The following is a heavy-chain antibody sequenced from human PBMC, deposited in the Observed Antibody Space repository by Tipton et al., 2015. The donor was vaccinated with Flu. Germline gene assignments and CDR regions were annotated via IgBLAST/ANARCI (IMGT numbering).Heavy chain of an antibody. CDR2: ISSDATST. Sequence: SLRLSCAASGFTFSRHWMHWVRQAPGKGLEWVSRISSDATSTTYADSVKGRFTISRDNAKNTVYLQMNSLRVEDTAVYYCARDLLGGVVAHDYWGQGTLVTVSS. D-gene: IGHD2-15*01. J-gene: IGHJ4*02. V-gene: IGHV3-74*01. CDR1: GFTFSRHW. CDR3: ARDLLGGVVAHDY.